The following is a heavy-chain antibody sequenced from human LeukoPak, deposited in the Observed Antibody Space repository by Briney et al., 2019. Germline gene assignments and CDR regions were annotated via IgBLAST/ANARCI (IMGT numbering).Heavy chain of an antibody. J-gene: IGHJ6*03. CDR1: GFTFSSYG. V-gene: IGHV3-30*02. D-gene: IGHD3-10*01. CDR3: AKDLWFGELFSPMDV. CDR2: IRYDGSNK. Sequence: PGGSLRLSCAASGFTFSSYGMHWVRQAPGKGLEWVAFIRYDGSNKYYADSVKGRFTISRGNSKNTLYLQMNSLRAEDTAVYYCAKDLWFGELFSPMDVWGKGTTVTVSS.